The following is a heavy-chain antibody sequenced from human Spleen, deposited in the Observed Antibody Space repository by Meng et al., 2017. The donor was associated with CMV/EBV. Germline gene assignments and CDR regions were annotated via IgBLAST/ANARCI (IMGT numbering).Heavy chain of an antibody. J-gene: IGHJ6*02. D-gene: IGHD3-10*01. CDR3: ARGEYTDYYHGMDF. CDR1: GFTFSSYV. Sequence: GESLKISCAASGFTFSSYVMSWVRQAPGKGLEWVSGISGRGGSTYYADSVKGRFTVSRDYTENTLYLQMNSLRAEDTAVYYCARGEYTDYYHGMDFWGQGTTVTVSS. CDR2: ISGRGGST. V-gene: IGHV3-23*01.